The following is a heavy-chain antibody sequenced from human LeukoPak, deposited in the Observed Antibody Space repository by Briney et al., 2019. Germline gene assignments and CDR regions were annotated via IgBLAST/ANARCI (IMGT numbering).Heavy chain of an antibody. CDR2: VYRSGNT. CDR3: ARVKDFAYSFFDL. J-gene: IGHJ2*01. Sequence: SETLSLTCILSGGSISQYYWSWIRQPPGKGPEWIGYVYRSGNTNYNPSLKSRVTISVDTSKNHFSLNLTSVTAADTAMYYCARVKDFAYSFFDLWGRGTLVTVSS. CDR1: GGSISQYY. V-gene: IGHV4-59*01.